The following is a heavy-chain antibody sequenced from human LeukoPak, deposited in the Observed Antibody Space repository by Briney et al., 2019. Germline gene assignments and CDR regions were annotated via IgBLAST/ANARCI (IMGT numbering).Heavy chain of an antibody. D-gene: IGHD3-22*01. CDR3: ARDDDSSPGPSKN. J-gene: IGHJ4*02. V-gene: IGHV1-18*01. CDR2: INPNSGGT. CDR1: GGTFSSYT. Sequence: ASVKVSCKASGGTFSSYTITWVRQAPGQGLEWMGWINPNSGGTNYAQKLQGRVTMTTDTSTSTAYMELRSLRSDDTAVYYCARDDDSSPGPSKNWGQGTLVTVSS.